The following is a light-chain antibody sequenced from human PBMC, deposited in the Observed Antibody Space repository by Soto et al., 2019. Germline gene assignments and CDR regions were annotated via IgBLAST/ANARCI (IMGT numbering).Light chain of an antibody. J-gene: IGKJ3*01. CDR1: QSVSSY. CDR3: QQRYTWPT. V-gene: IGKV3-11*01. Sequence: EILLTQSPATLSLSPGARATLSCRASQSVSSYLAWYQHKPGQAPRLLIYDASKRATGIPARFSGSGSGTDFSLTISSLEPEDFTVYYCQQRYTWPTFGPGTKVD. CDR2: DAS.